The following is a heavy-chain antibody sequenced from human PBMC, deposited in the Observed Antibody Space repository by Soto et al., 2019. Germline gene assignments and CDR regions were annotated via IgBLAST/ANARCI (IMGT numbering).Heavy chain of an antibody. D-gene: IGHD2-15*01. J-gene: IGHJ6*02. CDR2: ISAYNGNT. Sequence: ASVKVSCKASGYTFTSYGISWVRQAPGQGLEWMGWISAYNGNTNYAQKLQGRVTMTTDTSTSTAYMELRSLRSDDTAVYYCARGGIVVVVAATPSYYYYGMDAWGQGTTVTVSS. CDR3: ARGGIVVVVAATPSYYYYGMDA. V-gene: IGHV1-18*04. CDR1: GYTFTSYG.